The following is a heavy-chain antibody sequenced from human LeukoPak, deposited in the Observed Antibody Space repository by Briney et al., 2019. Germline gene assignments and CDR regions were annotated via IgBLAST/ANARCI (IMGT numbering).Heavy chain of an antibody. CDR2: ISSSSSHI. CDR3: ARDTYSYDSSGYYLPEGFDY. Sequence: GGSLRLSCAASGFTFSSYSMNWVRQAPGKGLEWVSYISSSSSHIYDAESVKGRFTISRDNGKDSLYLQMNSLRAEDTAVYYCARDTYSYDSSGYYLPEGFDYWGQGTLATVSS. J-gene: IGHJ4*02. CDR1: GFTFSSYS. V-gene: IGHV3-21*01. D-gene: IGHD3-22*01.